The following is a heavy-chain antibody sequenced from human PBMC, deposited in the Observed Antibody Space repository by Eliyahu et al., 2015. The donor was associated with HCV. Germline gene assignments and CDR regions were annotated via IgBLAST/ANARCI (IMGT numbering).Heavy chain of an antibody. V-gene: IGHV4-4*02. CDR2: IYHSGST. CDR3: ARDRGGSHGVDAFDI. D-gene: IGHD1-26*01. J-gene: IGHJ3*02. CDR1: NW. Sequence: NWWSWVRQPPGKGLEWIGEIYHSGSTNYNPSLKSRVTISVDKSKNQFSLKLSSVTAADTAVYYCARDRGGSHGVDAFDIWGQGTMVTVSS.